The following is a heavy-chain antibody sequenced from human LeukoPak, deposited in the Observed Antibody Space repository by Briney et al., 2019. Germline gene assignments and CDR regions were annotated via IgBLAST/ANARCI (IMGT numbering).Heavy chain of an antibody. D-gene: IGHD1-26*01. CDR3: ARHRIVGSAEAFDI. CDR1: GGSISSSSYY. Sequence: SETLSLTCTVSGGSISSSSYYWGWIRQPPGKGLEWIGSIYYSGSTYYNPSLKSRVTISVDTYKNQFSLKRSSVTAADTAVYYCARHRIVGSAEAFDIWGQGTMVTVSS. CDR2: IYYSGST. J-gene: IGHJ3*02. V-gene: IGHV4-39*01.